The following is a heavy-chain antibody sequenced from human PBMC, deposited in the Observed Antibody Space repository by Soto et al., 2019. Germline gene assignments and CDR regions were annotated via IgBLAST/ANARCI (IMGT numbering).Heavy chain of an antibody. D-gene: IGHD6-13*01. CDR1: GGTFSSYA. J-gene: IGHJ6*02. CDR2: IIPIFGTA. Sequence: ASVKVSCKASGGTFSSYAISWVRQAPGQGLEWMGGIIPIFGTANYAQKFQGRVTITADESTSTAYMELSSLRSEDTAVYYCARVGEQQLHYYYYGMDVWGQGTTVTVSS. V-gene: IGHV1-69*13. CDR3: ARVGEQQLHYYYYGMDV.